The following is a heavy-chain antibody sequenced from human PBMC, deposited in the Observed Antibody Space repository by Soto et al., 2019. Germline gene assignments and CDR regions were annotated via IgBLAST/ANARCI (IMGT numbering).Heavy chain of an antibody. V-gene: IGHV3-74*01. CDR3: ARNLLDLYSSSPGIDY. J-gene: IGHJ4*02. Sequence: EVQLVESGGGLVQPGGSLRLSCAASGFTFSIYWMHWVRQAPGKGLVWVSRINSDGSSTSYADSVKGRFTISRDNAKNTLHLQMNSLRAEDTAVYYCARNLLDLYSSSPGIDYWGQGTLVTVSS. D-gene: IGHD6-6*01. CDR1: GFTFSIYW. CDR2: INSDGSST.